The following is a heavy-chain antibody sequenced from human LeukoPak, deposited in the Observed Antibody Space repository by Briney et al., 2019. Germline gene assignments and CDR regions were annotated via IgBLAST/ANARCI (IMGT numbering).Heavy chain of an antibody. CDR2: IYYSGTT. CDR3: ARDQGYTTGFDQDD. CDR1: GGSISSSSYY. D-gene: IGHD1-1*01. Sequence: SETLSLTCTVSGGSISSSSYYWGWVRQPPGGGLEWIGSIYYSGTTYYNPSLKSRVTISVDTSKNQFSLRLTSMTAADTAVYYCARDQGYTTGFDQDDWGQGTLVTVSS. V-gene: IGHV4-39*07. J-gene: IGHJ4*02.